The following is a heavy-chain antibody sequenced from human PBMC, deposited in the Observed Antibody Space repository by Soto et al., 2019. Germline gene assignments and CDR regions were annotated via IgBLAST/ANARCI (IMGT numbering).Heavy chain of an antibody. V-gene: IGHV1-8*01. D-gene: IGHD6-13*01. Sequence: QVQLVQSGAEVKKPGASVKVSCKASGYTFTSYDINWVRQATGQGLEWMGWMNPNSGNTGYAQKFQRRVTMSRNTSISTAYMGRSSLRSEDTAVYYCAREFEQQLVLGWFDPWCQGTLVTVSA. CDR2: MNPNSGNT. CDR1: GYTFTSYD. CDR3: AREFEQQLVLGWFDP. J-gene: IGHJ5*02.